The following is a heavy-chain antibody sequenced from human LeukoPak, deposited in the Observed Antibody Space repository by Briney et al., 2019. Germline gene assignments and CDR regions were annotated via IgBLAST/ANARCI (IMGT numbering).Heavy chain of an antibody. V-gene: IGHV4-38-2*02. CDR1: ACSISNGYY. Sequence: SETLSLTCGVSACSISNGYYWRWIRQSPGKGLEWIGSIYYSGSTYYNPSLKSRVTISIDTSKNQFSLKVSSVTATDTAVYYCARESALGVQRVGGYFDYWGQGALVTVFS. CDR2: IYYSGST. J-gene: IGHJ4*02. CDR3: ARESALGVQRVGGYFDY. D-gene: IGHD1-1*01.